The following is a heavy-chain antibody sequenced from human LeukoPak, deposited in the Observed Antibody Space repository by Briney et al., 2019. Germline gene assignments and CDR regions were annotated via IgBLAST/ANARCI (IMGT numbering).Heavy chain of an antibody. D-gene: IGHD3-3*01. V-gene: IGHV4-61*02. Sequence: TSETLSLTCTVSGGSISSSSYYWSWIRQPAGKGLEWIGRIYTSGSTNYNPSLKSRVTISVDTSKNQFSLKLSSVTAADTAASYCERSYYDLPSFDYWGQGTRVTVSS. CDR1: GGSISSSSYY. CDR3: ERSYYDLPSFDY. J-gene: IGHJ4*02. CDR2: IYTSGST.